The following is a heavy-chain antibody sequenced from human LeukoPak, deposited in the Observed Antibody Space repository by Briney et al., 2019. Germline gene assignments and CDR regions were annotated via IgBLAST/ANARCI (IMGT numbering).Heavy chain of an antibody. Sequence: SETLSLTCTVSGASISSYDWSWIRQPPGKGLEWIAYIYYSGSTNYNPSLKSRVTISVDTSKNQFSLKLSSVTAADTAVYYCARGMQQLYHFDSWGRGTLVTVSS. V-gene: IGHV4-59*01. CDR2: IYYSGST. CDR3: ARGMQQLYHFDS. CDR1: GASISSYD. J-gene: IGHJ4*02. D-gene: IGHD6-13*01.